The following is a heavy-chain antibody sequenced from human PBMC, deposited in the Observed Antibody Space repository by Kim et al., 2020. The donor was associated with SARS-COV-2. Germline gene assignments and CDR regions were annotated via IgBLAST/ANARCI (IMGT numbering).Heavy chain of an antibody. V-gene: IGHV1-69*04. Sequence: SVKVSCKASGGTFSSYGINWVRQAPGQGLEWMGRIIPIVGIANYAQKFQGRVTITADKSTSTAYMDLSSLRSEDAAVYYCARDRTYYDSSGYYVGDFQHWGQGTLVTVSS. CDR1: GGTFSSYG. CDR2: IIPIVGIA. D-gene: IGHD3-22*01. CDR3: ARDRTYYDSSGYYVGDFQH. J-gene: IGHJ1*01.